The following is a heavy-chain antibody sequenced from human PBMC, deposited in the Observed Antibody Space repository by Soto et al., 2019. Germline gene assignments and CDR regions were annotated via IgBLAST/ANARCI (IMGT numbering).Heavy chain of an antibody. D-gene: IGHD1-1*01. CDR3: ARGRYGDY. J-gene: IGHJ4*02. V-gene: IGHV1-18*01. CDR1: GYTFTSYG. CDR2: ISAHNGNT. Sequence: QVHPVQSGAEVKKPGASVKVSCKASGYTFTSYGITWVRQAPGHGLEWMGWISAHNGNTDYAQKLQGRVIVTRDTSTSTAYMELRSLISDDTAVYYCARGRYGDYWGQGALVTVSS.